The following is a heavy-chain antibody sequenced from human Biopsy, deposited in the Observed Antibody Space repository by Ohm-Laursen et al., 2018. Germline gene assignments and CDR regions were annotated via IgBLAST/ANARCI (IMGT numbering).Heavy chain of an antibody. J-gene: IGHJ6*02. V-gene: IGHV4-38-2*02. CDR3: ARVAGGYAYYYGMDV. CDR2: IYYDGIT. CDR1: GYSVTNDYY. Sequence: GTLSLTCIVSGYSVTNDYYWGWIRQPPGKGLERIGNIYYDGITYYNPSLKSRVAMSVETSKNQFSLRLTSVTAADTAVYYCARVAGGYAYYYGMDVWGQGTTVIVSS. D-gene: IGHD5-12*01.